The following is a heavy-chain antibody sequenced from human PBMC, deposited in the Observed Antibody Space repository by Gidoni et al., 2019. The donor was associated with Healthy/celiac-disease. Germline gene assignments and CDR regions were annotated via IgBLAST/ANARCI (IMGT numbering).Heavy chain of an antibody. CDR2: IWYDGSNK. D-gene: IGHD3-16*01. J-gene: IGHJ6*02. CDR3: ARMSRLGHYVGNYYYGMDV. Sequence: QVQLVESWGGLVQPGRSLRPSCAHSGFTFGPYGMPWVRQAPGKGLEWVAVIWYDGSNKYYADSVKGRFTISRDNSKNTLYLQMNSLRAEDTAVYYCARMSRLGHYVGNYYYGMDVWGQGTTVTVSS. V-gene: IGHV3-33*08. CDR1: GFTFGPYG.